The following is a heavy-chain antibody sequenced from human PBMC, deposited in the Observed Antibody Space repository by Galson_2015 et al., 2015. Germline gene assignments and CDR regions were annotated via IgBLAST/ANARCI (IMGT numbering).Heavy chain of an antibody. D-gene: IGHD3-10*01. CDR2: ISSVSSSI. CDR3: ARGLGSTNKRDHRFDS. CDR1: GFIFGTQS. V-gene: IGHV3-48*02. J-gene: IGHJ5*01. Sequence: SLRLSCAASGFIFGTQSMNWFRQAPGKGLEWVSYISSVSSSINYADSVKGRFTIYRDNAQNSLYLQMNNLRDEDTAVYYCARGLGSTNKRDHRFDSWGQGTLVTVSS.